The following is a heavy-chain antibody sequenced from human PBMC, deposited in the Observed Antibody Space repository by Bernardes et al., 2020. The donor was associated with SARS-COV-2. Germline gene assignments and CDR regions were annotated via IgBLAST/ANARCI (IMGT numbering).Heavy chain of an antibody. D-gene: IGHD2-15*01. Sequence: TLSLTCAVYGGSFSGYYWSWIRQPPGKGLEWIGEINHSGSTNYNPSLKSRVTISVDTSKNQFSLKLSSVTAADTAVYYCARGYCSGGSCYSGVLNRWFDPWGQGTLVTVSS. V-gene: IGHV4-34*01. J-gene: IGHJ5*02. CDR3: ARGYCSGGSCYSGVLNRWFDP. CDR2: INHSGST. CDR1: GGSFSGYY.